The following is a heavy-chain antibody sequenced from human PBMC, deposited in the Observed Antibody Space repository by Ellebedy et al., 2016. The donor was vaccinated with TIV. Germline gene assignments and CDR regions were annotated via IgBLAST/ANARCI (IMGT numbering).Heavy chain of an antibody. CDR1: GYTFPTFK. CDR2: INVGDGNT. CDR3: ARDEAD. J-gene: IGHJ4*02. V-gene: IGHV1-3*01. Sequence: AASVKVSCKASGYTFPTFKIHWVRQPPGQGLEWMGLINVGDGNTIYSQRFQDRLTLTRDTSATAAFMELSSLRSDDTSVYYCARDEADWGQGTLVTVSS.